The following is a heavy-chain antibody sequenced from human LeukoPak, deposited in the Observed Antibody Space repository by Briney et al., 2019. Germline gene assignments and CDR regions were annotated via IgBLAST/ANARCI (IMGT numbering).Heavy chain of an antibody. CDR3: AEAELLWFGELPYYYYGMDV. J-gene: IGHJ6*02. Sequence: GRSLRLSCAASGFTFSSYGMHWVRQAPGKGLEWVAVISYDGSNKYYADSVKGRFTISRDNSKNTLYLQMNSLRAEDTAVCYCAEAELLWFGELPYYYYGMDVWGQGTTVTVSS. CDR2: ISYDGSNK. CDR1: GFTFSSYG. V-gene: IGHV3-30*18. D-gene: IGHD3-10*01.